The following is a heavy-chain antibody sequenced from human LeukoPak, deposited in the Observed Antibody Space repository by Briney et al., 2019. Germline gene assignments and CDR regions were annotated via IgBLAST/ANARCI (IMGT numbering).Heavy chain of an antibody. D-gene: IGHD5-24*01. CDR2: VYYSGST. Sequence: PSQTLSLTGTGSAGAITNYYWSWIRQPPGKGLEWMAYVYYSGSTSYNPSLKSRVTISVDTSTNQFFLKLSAVAAADTAVYYCARDASRDGYNRGYNWFDPWGQGTLVTVSS. V-gene: IGHV4-59*01. CDR3: ARDASRDGYNRGYNWFDP. CDR1: AGAITNYY. J-gene: IGHJ5*02.